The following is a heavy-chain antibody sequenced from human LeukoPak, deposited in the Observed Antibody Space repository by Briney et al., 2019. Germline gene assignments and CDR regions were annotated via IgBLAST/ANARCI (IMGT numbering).Heavy chain of an antibody. Sequence: GGSLRLSCAASGFTFSSYSMNWVRQAPGKGLEWVSSISSSSSYICYADSVKGRFTISRDNAKNSLYLQMNSLRAEDTAVYYCARDHDPWGQGTLVTVSS. J-gene: IGHJ5*02. CDR3: ARDHDP. V-gene: IGHV3-21*01. CDR1: GFTFSSYS. CDR2: ISSSSSYI.